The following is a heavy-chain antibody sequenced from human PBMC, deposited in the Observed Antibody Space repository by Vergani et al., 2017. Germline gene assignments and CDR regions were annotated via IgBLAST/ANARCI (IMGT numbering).Heavy chain of an antibody. D-gene: IGHD1-26*01. CDR2: SYYSGST. V-gene: IGHV4-59*01. CDR1: GGSISSYY. CDR3: ARGSIVGAIFDY. Sequence: QVQLQESGPGLVKPSETLSLTCTVSGGSISSYYWSWIRQPPGKGLEWIGYSYYSGSTNYNPSLKSRVTISVDTSKNQFSLKLSSVTAADTAVYYCARGSIVGAIFDYGGQGTLVTGSS. J-gene: IGHJ4*02.